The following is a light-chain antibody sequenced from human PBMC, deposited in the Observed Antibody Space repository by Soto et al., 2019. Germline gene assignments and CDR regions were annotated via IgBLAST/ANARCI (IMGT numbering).Light chain of an antibody. CDR1: QSILSW. V-gene: IGKV1-5*01. CDR3: QQYDTYWT. Sequence: DIQMTQSPSTLSASVGDRVTITCRASQSILSWLAWYQHKPGKAPKLLIYDASSLESGVPSRFSGSRSGTEFTLTISSLKPEDIATYYCQQYDTYWTFGQGTKLDI. J-gene: IGKJ1*01. CDR2: DAS.